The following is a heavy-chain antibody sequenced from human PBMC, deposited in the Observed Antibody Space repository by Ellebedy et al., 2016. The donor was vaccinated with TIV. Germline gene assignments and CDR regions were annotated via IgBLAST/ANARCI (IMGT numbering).Heavy chain of an antibody. CDR1: GFTFSDHH. D-gene: IGHD1-26*01. Sequence: GGSLRLXXAASGFTFSDHHMDWVRQAPGKGLEWVGRIRSKARSYTTEYAASVKGRFTISRDDSKSSLYLQMNSLKTEDTAVYYCGVGDHGYEFDYWGQGTRVIVSS. CDR3: GVGDHGYEFDY. V-gene: IGHV3-72*01. CDR2: IRSKARSYTT. J-gene: IGHJ4*02.